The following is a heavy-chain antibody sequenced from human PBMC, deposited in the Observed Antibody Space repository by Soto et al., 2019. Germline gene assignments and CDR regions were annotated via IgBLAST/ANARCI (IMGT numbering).Heavy chain of an antibody. CDR2: ISAYNGNT. D-gene: IGHD3-10*01. Sequence: QVQLVQSGAEVKKPGASVKVSCKASGYTFTSYGISWVRQAPGQGLEWMGWISAYNGNTNYAQKLQGRVTMTTDTSTSKAYMELRSLRSDDTAVYYCARDWLSDKLYGSGSYYNYFHSWGQGTLVTVSS. CDR3: ARDWLSDKLYGSGSYYNYFHS. CDR1: GYTFTSYG. J-gene: IGHJ4*02. V-gene: IGHV1-18*01.